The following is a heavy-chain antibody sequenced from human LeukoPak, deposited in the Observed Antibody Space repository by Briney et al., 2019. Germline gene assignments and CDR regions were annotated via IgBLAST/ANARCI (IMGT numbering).Heavy chain of an antibody. D-gene: IGHD2-2*01. Sequence: ASVKVSCKASGGTSSSYAISWVRQAPGQGLEWMGRIIPILGIANYAQKFQGRVTITADKSTSTAYMELSSLRSEDTAVYYCARTDIVVVPAAMGIHYHYYYGMDVWGQGTTVTVSS. J-gene: IGHJ6*02. CDR2: IIPILGIA. CDR3: ARTDIVVVPAAMGIHYHYYYGMDV. V-gene: IGHV1-69*04. CDR1: GGTSSSYA.